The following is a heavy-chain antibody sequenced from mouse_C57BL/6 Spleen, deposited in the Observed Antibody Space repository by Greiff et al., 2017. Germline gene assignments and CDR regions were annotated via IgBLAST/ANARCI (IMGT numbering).Heavy chain of an antibody. CDR3: ARGGRGYYFDC. CDR1: GYAFSSSW. D-gene: IGHD3-1*01. Sequence: QVHVKQPGPELVKPGASVKISCKASGYAFSSSWMNWVKQRPGQGLEWIGRIYPGDGDTNYNQKFKGKSTLTVDTSSSTAYMQLSSLTSEDSAVYYCARGGRGYYFDCWGQGTTLTVSS. V-gene: IGHV1-82*01. J-gene: IGHJ2*01. CDR2: IYPGDGDT.